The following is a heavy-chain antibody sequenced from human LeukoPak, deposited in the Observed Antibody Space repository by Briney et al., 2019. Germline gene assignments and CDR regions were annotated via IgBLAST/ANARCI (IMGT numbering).Heavy chain of an antibody. J-gene: IGHJ5*02. CDR1: GGSISSYY. CDR3: ARDRGGYLGCFPP. CDR2: IYASGST. D-gene: IGHD1-26*01. Sequence: SETLSLTCTVSGGSISSYYWSWIRQPAGKGLEWIGRIYASGSTHYNPSLKSRVTMSVDTSKKQFSLNLSSVTAADTAVYYRARDRGGYLGCFPPWAKETLVTVSS. V-gene: IGHV4-4*07.